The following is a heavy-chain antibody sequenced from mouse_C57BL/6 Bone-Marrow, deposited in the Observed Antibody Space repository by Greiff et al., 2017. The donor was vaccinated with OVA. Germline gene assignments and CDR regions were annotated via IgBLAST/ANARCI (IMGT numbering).Heavy chain of an antibody. V-gene: IGHV1-81*01. D-gene: IGHD2-12*01. CDR2: IYPGDGDT. CDR1: GYTFTSYG. J-gene: IGHJ4*01. Sequence: VKLMESGAELARPGASVKLSCKASGYTFTSYGISWVKQRTGQGLEWIGEIYPGDGDTNYNGKFKGKATLTADKSSSTAYMQLSSLTSEDSAVYFCARRRVYDAYAMDYWGQGTSVTVSS. CDR3: ARRRVYDAYAMDY.